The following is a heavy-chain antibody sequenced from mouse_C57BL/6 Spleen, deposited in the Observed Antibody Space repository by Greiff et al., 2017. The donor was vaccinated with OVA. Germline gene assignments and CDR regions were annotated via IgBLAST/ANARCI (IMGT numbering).Heavy chain of an antibody. CDR1: GYSITSYY. CDR2: ISYSGST. V-gene: IGHV3-8*01. CDR3: ARSPDYYGSRYFDY. D-gene: IGHD1-1*01. J-gene: IGHJ2*01. Sequence: EVQRVESGPGLAKPSQTLSLTCSVSGYSITSYYWNWIRKSPGKKLEYMGYISYSGSTYYNPSLKSRISIPRDTSKNQYYLQLNSVTTEDTATYYGARSPDYYGSRYFDYWGQGTTLTVSS.